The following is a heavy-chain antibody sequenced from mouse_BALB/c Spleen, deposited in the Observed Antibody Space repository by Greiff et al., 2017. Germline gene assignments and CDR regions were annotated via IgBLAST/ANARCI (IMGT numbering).Heavy chain of an antibody. V-gene: IGHV3-2*02. J-gene: IGHJ4*01. CDR3: ANYDYDPYAMDY. D-gene: IGHD2-4*01. Sequence: EVKLMESGPGLVKPSQSLSLTCTVTGYSITSDYAWNWIRQFPGNKLEWMGYISYSGSTSYNPSLKSRISITRDTSKNQFFLQLNSVTTEDTATYYCANYDYDPYAMDYWGQGTSVTVSS. CDR1: GYSITSDYA. CDR2: ISYSGST.